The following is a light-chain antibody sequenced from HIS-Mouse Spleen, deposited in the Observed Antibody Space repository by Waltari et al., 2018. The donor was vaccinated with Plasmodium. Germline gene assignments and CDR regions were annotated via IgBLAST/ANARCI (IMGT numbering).Light chain of an antibody. V-gene: IGLV2-11*01. CDR2: NVS. J-gene: IGLJ1*01. Sequence: QSALTQPRSVSGSPGQSVTISCTGTSSDVGGYNYVSWYQQHPGKAPKLMFYNVSQRPSGVPARFSGSKSGNTASLTISGLQAEDEADYYCCSYAGSYTYVFGTGTKVTVL. CDR1: SSDVGGYNY. CDR3: CSYAGSYTYV.